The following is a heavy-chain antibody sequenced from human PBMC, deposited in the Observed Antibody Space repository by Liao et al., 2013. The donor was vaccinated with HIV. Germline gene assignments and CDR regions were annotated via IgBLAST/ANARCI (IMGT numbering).Heavy chain of an antibody. Sequence: QVQLQESGPGLVRPTQTLSLTCSVSGDSISTGGFYWNWIRQPAGKGLEWIGRIHFDGTTNHNPFLVSRVSISLDTSKNQVYLSLTSVTAADTAVYYCARAYTVFGVKAHWYFDLWGRGTRVTVSS. V-gene: IGHV4-61*02. CDR1: GDSISTGGFY. CDR3: ARAYTVFGVKAHWYFDL. J-gene: IGHJ2*01. D-gene: IGHD3-3*01. CDR2: IHFDGTT.